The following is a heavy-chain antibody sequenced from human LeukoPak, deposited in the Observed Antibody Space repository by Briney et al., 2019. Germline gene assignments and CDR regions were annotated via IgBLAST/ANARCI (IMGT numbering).Heavy chain of an antibody. D-gene: IGHD3-9*01. CDR2: ISYDGSNK. V-gene: IGHV3-30*18. Sequence: GGSLRLSCAASGFTFSSYGMHWVRQAPGKGLEWVAVISYDGSNKYYADSVKGRFTISRDNSKNTLYLQMNSLRAEDTAVYYCAKALYDITILESADYWGQGTLVTVSS. CDR3: AKALYDITILESADY. J-gene: IGHJ4*02. CDR1: GFTFSSYG.